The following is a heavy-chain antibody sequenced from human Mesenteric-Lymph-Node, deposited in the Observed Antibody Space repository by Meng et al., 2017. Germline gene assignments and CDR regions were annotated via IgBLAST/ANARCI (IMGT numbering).Heavy chain of an antibody. CDR3: ARIGIAVAGTPHAFDI. CDR2: INHSGST. CDR1: GGSFSGYY. Sequence: SETLSLTCAVYGGSFSGYYWSWIRQLPGKGLEWIGEINHSGSTNYNPSLKSRVTISVDTSKNQFSLKLSSVTAADTAVYYCARIGIAVAGTPHAFDIWGQGTMVTVSS. J-gene: IGHJ3*02. D-gene: IGHD6-19*01. V-gene: IGHV4-34*01.